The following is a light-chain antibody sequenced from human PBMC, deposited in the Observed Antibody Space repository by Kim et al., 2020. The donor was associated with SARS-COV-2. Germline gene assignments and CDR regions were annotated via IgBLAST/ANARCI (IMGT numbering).Light chain of an antibody. Sequence: KTVTIHCTRSSGGSASNYVQWYQQRPGSAPTTGIYEDNQRPSGVPDRFSGSIDSSSNSASLTISGLKTEDEADYYCQSYDSSNHWVFGGGTQLTVL. CDR3: QSYDSSNHWV. J-gene: IGLJ3*02. CDR2: EDN. CDR1: SGGSASNY. V-gene: IGLV6-57*03.